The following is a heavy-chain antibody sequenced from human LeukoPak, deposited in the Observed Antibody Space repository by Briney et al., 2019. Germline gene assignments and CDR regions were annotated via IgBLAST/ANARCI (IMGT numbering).Heavy chain of an antibody. CDR1: GRSFSGYY. D-gene: IGHD2-15*01. Sequence: SETLSLTCAVYGRSFSGYYWGWIRQPPGKGLEWIGSIYYSGSTYYNPSLKSRVTISVDTSKNQFSLKLSSVTAADAAVYYCARQGVGIDAFDIWGQGTMVTVSS. CDR3: ARQGVGIDAFDI. V-gene: IGHV4-39*01. CDR2: IYYSGST. J-gene: IGHJ3*02.